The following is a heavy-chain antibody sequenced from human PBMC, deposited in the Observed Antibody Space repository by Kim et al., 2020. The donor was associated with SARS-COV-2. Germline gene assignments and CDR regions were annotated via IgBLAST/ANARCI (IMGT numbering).Heavy chain of an antibody. CDR3: LKNSVYSSRPGFEF. V-gene: IGHV3-7*01. CDR1: GFSFSTCS. Sequence: GGSLRLSCGASGFSFSTCSMTWVRQAPGKGLEWVATINEADSGTYYVDSVKGRFTISRDNAKNSLYLQMNSLRAEDTAEYYCLKNSVYSSRPGFEFWGQGTQVTVSS. D-gene: IGHD3-10*01. CDR2: INEADSGT. J-gene: IGHJ4*02.